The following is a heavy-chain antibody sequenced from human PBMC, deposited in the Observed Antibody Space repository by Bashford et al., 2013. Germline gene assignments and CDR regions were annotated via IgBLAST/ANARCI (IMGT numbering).Heavy chain of an antibody. D-gene: IGHD1-1*01. CDR2: INTGNGNT. Sequence: ASVKVSCKASGYTFIKYAIHWVRQAPGQKFEWLGRINTGNGNTKYSQKFQGRVTITRDTSATTAYMELTGLQSQDTGMYYCAKDRYNLDYYFDSWGQGTLVTVSS. V-gene: IGHV1-3*04. CDR1: GYTFIKYA. CDR3: AKDRYNLDYYFDS. J-gene: IGHJ4*02.